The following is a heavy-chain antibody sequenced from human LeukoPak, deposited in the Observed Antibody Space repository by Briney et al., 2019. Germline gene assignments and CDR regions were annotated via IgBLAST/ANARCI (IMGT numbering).Heavy chain of an antibody. CDR3: ARGLKCRSSSSRYYYYYYMDV. V-gene: IGHV1-8*03. J-gene: IGHJ6*03. D-gene: IGHD6-6*01. Sequence: WASVKVSCKASGYTFTSYDINWVRQATGQGLEWMGWMNPNSGNTGYAQKFQGRVTITRNTSISTAYMELSSLRSEDTAVYFCARGLKCRSSSSRYYYYYYMDVWGKGTTVTVSS. CDR1: GYTFTSYD. CDR2: MNPNSGNT.